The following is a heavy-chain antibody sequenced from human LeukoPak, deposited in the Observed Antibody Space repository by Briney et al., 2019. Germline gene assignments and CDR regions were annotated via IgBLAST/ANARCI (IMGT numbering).Heavy chain of an antibody. Sequence: PSETLSLTCTVSGGSISSYYWSWIRQPAGKGLEWIGRIYASGSINYNPSLKSRVTMSVDTSKNQFSLKLSSVTAADTAVYYCARETGTTTFSWFDPWGQGTLVTVSS. V-gene: IGHV4-4*07. CDR3: ARETGTTTFSWFDP. CDR2: IYASGSI. CDR1: GGSISSYY. J-gene: IGHJ5*02. D-gene: IGHD1-1*01.